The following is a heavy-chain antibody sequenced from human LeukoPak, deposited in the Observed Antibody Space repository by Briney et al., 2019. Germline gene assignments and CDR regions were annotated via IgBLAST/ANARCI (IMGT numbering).Heavy chain of an antibody. CDR3: ATFSGNYVFDY. Sequence: PSETLSLTCSVSGGSINRSSKYRGWIRQSPGKGLEWIGSVYYSGSTDYNSSLESRVTISVDTSKNHFSLKLSSVTAADTAVYYCATFSGNYVFDYWGQGTRVTVSS. D-gene: IGHD1-26*01. J-gene: IGHJ4*02. CDR1: GGSINRSSKY. V-gene: IGHV4-39*02. CDR2: VYYSGST.